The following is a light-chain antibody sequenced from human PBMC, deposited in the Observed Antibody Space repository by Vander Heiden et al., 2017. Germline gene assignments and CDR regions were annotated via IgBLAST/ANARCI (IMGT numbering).Light chain of an antibody. CDR2: GNS. J-gene: IGLJ1*01. Sequence: QSVLTQPPSVSGAPGQRVTIPCTGSSSHIGAGYDVHWYQQLPETAPNLLIYGNSNRPSGVPDRFSGSKSGTSASLAITGLQTEEEADYFCQSYDSSLSGSVFGNGTKVTVL. CDR1: SSHIGAGYD. V-gene: IGLV1-40*01. CDR3: QSYDSSLSGSV.